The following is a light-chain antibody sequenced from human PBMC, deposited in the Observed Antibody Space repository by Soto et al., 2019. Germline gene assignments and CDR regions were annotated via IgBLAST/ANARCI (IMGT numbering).Light chain of an antibody. V-gene: IGLV1-44*01. CDR2: RNT. J-gene: IGLJ1*01. CDR3: AAWDDSLNGYA. CDR1: SHNIGSNA. Sequence: QSALTQPPSASGTPGHRVAISCSGTSHNIGSNAVNWYQQLPGTAPQPLIYRNTERPSGVPARFSGSKSGTSASLAISGLQAEDEANYFCAAWDDSLNGYAFGTGTKVTVL.